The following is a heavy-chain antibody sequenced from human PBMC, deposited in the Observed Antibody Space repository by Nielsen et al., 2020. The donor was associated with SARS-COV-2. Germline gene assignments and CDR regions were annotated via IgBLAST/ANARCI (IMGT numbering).Heavy chain of an antibody. J-gene: IGHJ4*02. CDR1: GFPFSSYA. CDR3: AREALSSSGFNDY. D-gene: IGHD6-19*01. CDR2: ISYDGSNK. Sequence: GSLRLSCAASGFPFSSYAMHWVRQAPGKGLEWVAVISYDGSNKYYADSVKGRFTISRDNSKNTLYLQMNSLRAEDTAVYYCAREALSSSGFNDYWGQGTLVTVSS. V-gene: IGHV3-30*04.